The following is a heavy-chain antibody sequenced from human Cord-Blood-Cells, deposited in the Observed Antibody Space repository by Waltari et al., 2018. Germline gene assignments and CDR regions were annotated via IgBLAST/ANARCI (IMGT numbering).Heavy chain of an antibody. J-gene: IGHJ5*02. CDR2: INHSGST. D-gene: IGHD6-13*01. CDR3: ARPSGAAGNWFDP. CDR1: GGSFSGYY. V-gene: IGHV4-34*01. Sequence: QVQLQQWGAGLLTPSETLSLTCAVYGGSFSGYYWSWIRQPPGKGLEWIGEINHSGSTNYNPSLKSRVTISVDTSKNQFSLKLSSVTAADTAVYYCARPSGAAGNWFDPWGQGTLVTVSS.